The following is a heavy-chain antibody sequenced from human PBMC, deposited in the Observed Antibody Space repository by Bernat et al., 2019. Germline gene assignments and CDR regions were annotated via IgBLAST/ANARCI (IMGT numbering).Heavy chain of an antibody. CDR3: ARDRLETATILDY. CDR2: ISGSGGST. D-gene: IGHD5-24*01. CDR1: GFTFSSYA. Sequence: EVQLLESGGGLVQPGGSLRLSCAASGFTFSSYAMSWVRQAPGKGLEWVSAISGSGGSTYYADSVKGRFTISRDNSKNSLYLQMNSLRAEDTAVYYCARDRLETATILDYWGQGTLVTVSS. J-gene: IGHJ4*02. V-gene: IGHV3-23*01.